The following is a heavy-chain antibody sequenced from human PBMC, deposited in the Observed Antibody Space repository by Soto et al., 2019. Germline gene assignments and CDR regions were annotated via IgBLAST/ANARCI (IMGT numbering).Heavy chain of an antibody. D-gene: IGHD2-15*01. Sequence: QVQLVQSGAEVKKPGASVKVSCKASCYTLRIYGISWVRQAPGQGLEWMGWISANNGNTHYAQKRQGRVTMTTDTSTSTAYLEGRSLRSDDTALYACARKGTAAAVDYWGQGTLVTVSS. J-gene: IGHJ4*02. CDR3: ARKGTAAAVDY. CDR1: CYTLRIYG. V-gene: IGHV1-18*01. CDR2: ISANNGNT.